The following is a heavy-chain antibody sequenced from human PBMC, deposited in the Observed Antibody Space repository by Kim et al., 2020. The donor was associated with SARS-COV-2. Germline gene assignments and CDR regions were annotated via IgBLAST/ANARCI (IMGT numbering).Heavy chain of an antibody. D-gene: IGHD3-10*01. J-gene: IGHJ3*02. CDR1: GFTLANYE. CDR3: ARDPIRGGLDPFDI. Sequence: GGSLRLSCAASGFTLANYEMNWVRQAPGKGLEWLSYIDTSASTIYYADSVRGRFTISRDNTRNSLNLQMSGLKVEDTAVYFCARDPIRGGLDPFDIWGQGTRVTVSS. V-gene: IGHV3-48*03. CDR2: IDTSASTI.